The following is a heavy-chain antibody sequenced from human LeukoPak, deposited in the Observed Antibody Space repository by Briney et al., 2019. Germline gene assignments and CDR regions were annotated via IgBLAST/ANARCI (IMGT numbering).Heavy chain of an antibody. CDR2: TYYSGST. J-gene: IGHJ4*02. CDR3: VKEGGGATTPSVGY. CDR1: GGSIISSNDY. V-gene: IGHV4-39*07. Sequence: PSETLSLTCSVSGGSIISSNDYWGWIRQPPGKGLEWIATTYYSGSTYYNPSLKSRVIISLDTSKNQFSLKLSSVTAADTAMYYCVKEGGGATTPSVGYWGQGTLVIVSS. D-gene: IGHD1-26*01.